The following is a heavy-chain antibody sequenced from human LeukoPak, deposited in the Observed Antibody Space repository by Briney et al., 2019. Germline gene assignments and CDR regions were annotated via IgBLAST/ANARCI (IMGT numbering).Heavy chain of an antibody. CDR1: GSTFSSYG. V-gene: IGHV3-30*18. CDR3: AKDSGSYFDY. CDR2: ISYDGSNK. D-gene: IGHD1-26*01. J-gene: IGHJ4*02. Sequence: PGRSLRLSCAASGSTFSSYGMHWVRQAPGKGLEWVAVISYDGSNKYYADSVKGRFTISRDNSKNTLYLQMNSLRAEDTAVYYCAKDSGSYFDYWGQGTLVTVSS.